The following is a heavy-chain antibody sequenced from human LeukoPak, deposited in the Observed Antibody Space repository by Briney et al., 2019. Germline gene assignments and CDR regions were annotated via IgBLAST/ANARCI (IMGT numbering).Heavy chain of an antibody. Sequence: ASVKVSFMASGYTFTGYYIDWVRQAPGQGLEWMGWINSDSGGTNYAQKFQGRVTMTRDTSTSTAYMELSSLRSDDTAFYYCARDTITVTTTYFDYWGQGTLVTVPS. V-gene: IGHV1-2*02. CDR2: INSDSGGT. D-gene: IGHD4-17*01. CDR1: GYTFTGYY. J-gene: IGHJ4*02. CDR3: ARDTITVTTTYFDY.